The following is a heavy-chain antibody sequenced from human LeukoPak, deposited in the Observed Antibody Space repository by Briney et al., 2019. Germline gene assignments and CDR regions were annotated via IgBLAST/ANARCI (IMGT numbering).Heavy chain of an antibody. CDR3: AKRGVNYDSSGNDC. V-gene: IGHV3-23*01. CDR1: GFTFSVYA. J-gene: IGHJ4*02. CDR2: ITGSGGRS. D-gene: IGHD3-22*01. Sequence: GGSLRLSCAASGFTFSVYAMSWVRQAPGKGLEWVSSITGSGGRSYYADSVKGRFTISRDNSKSTLYLQMSDLRAEDTALYYCAKRGVNYDSSGNDCWGQGTLVTVSS.